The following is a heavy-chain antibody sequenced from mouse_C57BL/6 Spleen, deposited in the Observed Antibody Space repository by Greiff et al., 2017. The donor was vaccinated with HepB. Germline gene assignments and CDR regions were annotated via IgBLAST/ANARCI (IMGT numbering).Heavy chain of an antibody. CDR2: IHPNSGST. D-gene: IGHD1-1*01. V-gene: IGHV1-64*01. CDR1: GYTFTSYW. J-gene: IGHJ4*01. Sequence: QVQLQQPGAELVKPGASVKLSCKASGYTFTSYWMHWVKQRPGQGLEWIGMIHPNSGSTNYNEKFKSKATLTVDKSSSTAYMQLSSLTSEDSAVYYCAMRVLLRSMDYWGQGTSVTVSS. CDR3: AMRVLLRSMDY.